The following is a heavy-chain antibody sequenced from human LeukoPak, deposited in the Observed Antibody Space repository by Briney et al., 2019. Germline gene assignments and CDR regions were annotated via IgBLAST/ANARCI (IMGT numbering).Heavy chain of an antibody. D-gene: IGHD3-22*01. Sequence: PSETLSLTCTVSGGSISSYYWSWIRQPPGKGLEWIGYIYYSGSINYNPSLKSRVTISLDTSKNQFSLKLSSMSAADTAVYYCARVGDTSGYFYYLDYWGQGTLVTVSS. J-gene: IGHJ4*02. V-gene: IGHV4-59*01. CDR1: GGSISSYY. CDR3: ARVGDTSGYFYYLDY. CDR2: IYYSGSI.